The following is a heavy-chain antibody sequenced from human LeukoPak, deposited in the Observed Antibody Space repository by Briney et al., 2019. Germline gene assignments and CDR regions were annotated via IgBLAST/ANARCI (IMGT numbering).Heavy chain of an antibody. Sequence: SETLSLTCTVSGGSISSGGYYWSWIRQQPGKGLEWIGYIYYSGSTYYNPSLKSRVTTSVDTSKNQFSLKLTSVTAADTAVYCCARVGSARGWYFDLWGRGTLVTVSS. J-gene: IGHJ2*01. CDR2: IYYSGST. CDR3: ARVGSARGWYFDL. D-gene: IGHD2-15*01. CDR1: GGSISSGGYY. V-gene: IGHV4-31*03.